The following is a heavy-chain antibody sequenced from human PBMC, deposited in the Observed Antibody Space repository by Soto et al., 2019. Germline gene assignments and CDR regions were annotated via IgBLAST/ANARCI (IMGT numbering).Heavy chain of an antibody. CDR2: INPNSGGT. CDR3: ARVDGYSYVLGGGY. Sequence: QVQLVQSGAEVKKPGASVKVSCKASGYTFTANYMHWVRQAPGQGLEWVGWINPNSGGTNYAQEFQGRITMTRDTSINTAYMELSRLRSDDTAVYYCARVDGYSYVLGGGYWGQGTLVTVSA. V-gene: IGHV1-2*02. CDR1: GYTFTANY. D-gene: IGHD5-18*01. J-gene: IGHJ4*02.